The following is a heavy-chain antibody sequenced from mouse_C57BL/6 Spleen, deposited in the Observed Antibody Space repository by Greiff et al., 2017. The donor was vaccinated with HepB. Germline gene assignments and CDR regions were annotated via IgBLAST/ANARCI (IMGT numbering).Heavy chain of an antibody. D-gene: IGHD1-2*01. Sequence: VQRVESGAELVKPGASVKLSCKASGYTFTSYWMQWVKQRPGQGLEWIGEIDPSDSYTNYNQKFKGKATLTVDTSSSTAYMQLSSLTSEDSAVYYCARRDYYGTYYFDYWGQGTTLTVSS. CDR1: GYTFTSYW. J-gene: IGHJ2*01. V-gene: IGHV1-50*01. CDR3: ARRDYYGTYYFDY. CDR2: IDPSDSYT.